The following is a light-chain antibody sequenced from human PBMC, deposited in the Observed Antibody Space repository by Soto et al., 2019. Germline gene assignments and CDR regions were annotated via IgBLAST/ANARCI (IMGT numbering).Light chain of an antibody. CDR2: AAS. J-gene: IGKJ1*01. CDR1: QGISSY. Sequence: AIRMTQSPSSFSASTGDRVTITCRASQGISSYLAWYQQKPGKAPKLLIYAASTLQSGVPSRFSGSGSGTDFTLTISCLQSEDFATYYCQQYNSYWTFGQGTKGDIK. V-gene: IGKV1-8*01. CDR3: QQYNSYWT.